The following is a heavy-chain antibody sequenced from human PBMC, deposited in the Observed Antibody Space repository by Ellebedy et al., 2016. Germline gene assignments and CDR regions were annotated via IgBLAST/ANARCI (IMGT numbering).Heavy chain of an antibody. CDR3: ARGDYYDSSGPGDY. D-gene: IGHD3-22*01. J-gene: IGHJ4*02. V-gene: IGHV3-30-3*01. CDR2: ISYDGSNK. CDR1: GFTFSSYA. Sequence: GESLKISCAASGFTFSSYAMHWVRQAPGKGLEWVAVISYDGSNKYYADSVKGRFTISRDNSKNTLYLQMNSLRAEDTAVYYCARGDYYDSSGPGDYWGQGTLVTVSS.